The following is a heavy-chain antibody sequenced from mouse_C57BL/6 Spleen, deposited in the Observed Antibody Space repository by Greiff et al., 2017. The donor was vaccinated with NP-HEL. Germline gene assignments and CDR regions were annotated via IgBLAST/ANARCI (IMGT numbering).Heavy chain of an antibody. V-gene: IGHV5-17*01. J-gene: IGHJ2*01. CDR2: ISSGSSTI. CDR1: GFTFSDYG. CDR3: ARGGPRVFDY. D-gene: IGHD1-1*02. Sequence: EVKVVESGGGLVKPGGSLKLSCAASGFTFSDYGMHWVRQAPEKGLEWVAYISSGSSTIYYADTVKGRFTISRDNAKNTLFLQMTSLRSEDTAMYYCARGGPRVFDYWGQGTTLTVSS.